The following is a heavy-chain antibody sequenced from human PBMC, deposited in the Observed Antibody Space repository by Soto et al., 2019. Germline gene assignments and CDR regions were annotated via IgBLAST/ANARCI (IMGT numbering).Heavy chain of an antibody. D-gene: IGHD2-2*01. CDR2: IKQDGSEK. Sequence: GSLRLSCAASGFTFSSYWMSWVRQAPGKGLEWVANIKQDGSEKYYVDSVKGRFTISRDNAKNSLYLQMNSLRAEDTAVYYCARYQGYCSSTSCRYYYYYYGMDVWGQGTTVTVSS. CDR3: ARYQGYCSSTSCRYYYYYYGMDV. V-gene: IGHV3-7*03. CDR1: GFTFSSYW. J-gene: IGHJ6*02.